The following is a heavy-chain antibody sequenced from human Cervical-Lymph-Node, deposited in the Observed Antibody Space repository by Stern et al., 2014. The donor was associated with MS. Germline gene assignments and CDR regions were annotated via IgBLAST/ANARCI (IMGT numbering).Heavy chain of an antibody. CDR3: ARDLND. D-gene: IGHD1-1*01. V-gene: IGHV1-69*06. CDR2: IIPIFVGS. Sequence: VQLVQSGPEVKRPGSSVKVSCRASGGSFSNAAINWVRQAPGQGPEWMGGIIPIFVGSNYAQKFQGRITIVADKSTDTTYMELTNLTSDDTAVYYCARDLNDWGQGTLVAVSS. J-gene: IGHJ4*01. CDR1: GGSFSNAA.